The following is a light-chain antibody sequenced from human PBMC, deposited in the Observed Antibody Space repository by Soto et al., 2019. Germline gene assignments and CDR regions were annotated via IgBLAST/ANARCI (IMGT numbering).Light chain of an antibody. CDR1: SSNIGSNT. CDR2: SNN. CDR3: AAWDDSLNGYV. J-gene: IGLJ1*01. Sequence: QSVLTQPPSASGTPGQRVTISCYGSSSNIGSNTVNWYQQLPGTAPKLLIYSNNQRPSGVPDRFSGSKSGTSASLAISGLQSEDEAHYYCAAWDDSLNGYVFGTGTKVTVL. V-gene: IGLV1-44*01.